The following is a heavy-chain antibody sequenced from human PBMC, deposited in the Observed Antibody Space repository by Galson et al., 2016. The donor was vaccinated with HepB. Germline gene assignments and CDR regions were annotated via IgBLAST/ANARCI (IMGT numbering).Heavy chain of an antibody. D-gene: IGHD2-2*01. J-gene: IGHJ6*02. V-gene: IGHV3-7*01. CDR3: ARFGCTSCYDFYYNVMDL. CDR2: IRQDGAES. CDR1: GFSFSSYW. Sequence: SLRLSCAASGFSFSSYWMSWVRQAPGKGLEWVANIRQDGAESFYLGSVRGRFTISRDNAKNSVYLEVNSLRSDDTALYYCARFGCTSCYDFYYNVMDLWGQGTTVTVSS.